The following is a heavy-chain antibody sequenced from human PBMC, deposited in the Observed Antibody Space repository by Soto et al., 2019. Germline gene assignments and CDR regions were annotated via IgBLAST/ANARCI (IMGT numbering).Heavy chain of an antibody. CDR1: GFTFDDYA. D-gene: IGHD5-12*01. J-gene: IGHJ4*02. CDR3: AKDMRHIVAKSFDY. CDR2: ISWNSGSI. Sequence: EVQLVESGGGLVQPGRSLRLSCAASGFTFDDYAMHWVRQAPGKVLEWVSGISWNSGSIGYADSVKGRFTISRDNAKNALYLQMNSLSAEDPALYYCAKDMRHIVAKSFDYWGQGPLVTVSS. V-gene: IGHV3-9*01.